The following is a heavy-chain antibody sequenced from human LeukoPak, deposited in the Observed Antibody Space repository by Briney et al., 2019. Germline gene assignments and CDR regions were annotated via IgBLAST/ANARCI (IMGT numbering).Heavy chain of an antibody. CDR2: INGGGNT. CDR1: GFTFSGYA. V-gene: IGHV3-21*06. Sequence: GGSLRLSCAASGFTFSGYAMNWVRQAPGKGLEWVSSINGGGNTFYADSVEGRFALSRDNAKNSLYLQMNGLRAEDTAVYYCARDPAEADCWGQGTLVTVSS. CDR3: ARDPAEADC. J-gene: IGHJ4*02.